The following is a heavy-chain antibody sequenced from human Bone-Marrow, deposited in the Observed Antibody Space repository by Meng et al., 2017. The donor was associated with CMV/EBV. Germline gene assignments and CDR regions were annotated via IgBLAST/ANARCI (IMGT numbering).Heavy chain of an antibody. CDR2: ISAYNGNT. CDR3: ARDPHYYDSSGYYRGVYYYYYGMDV. Sequence: ASVKVSCKASGYTFTSYGSSWVRQAPGQGLEWMGWISAYNGNTNYAQKLQGRVTMTTDTSTSTAYMELRSLRSDDTAVYYCARDPHYYDSSGYYRGVYYYYYGMDVWGQGTTVNVAS. D-gene: IGHD3-22*01. CDR1: GYTFTSYG. V-gene: IGHV1-18*01. J-gene: IGHJ6*02.